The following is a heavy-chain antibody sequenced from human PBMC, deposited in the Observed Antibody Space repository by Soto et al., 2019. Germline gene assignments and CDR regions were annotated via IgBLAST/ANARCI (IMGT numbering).Heavy chain of an antibody. V-gene: IGHV1-8*01. CDR1: GYTFTSYD. CDR2: MNPNSGNT. CDR3: ARTAGWPHYYYYYMDV. D-gene: IGHD6-19*01. Sequence: ASVKVSCKASGYTFTSYDINWVRQATGQGLEWMGWMNPNSGNTGYAQKFQGRVTMTRNTSISTAYMELSSLRSEDTAVYYCARTAGWPHYYYYYMDVWGKGTTVTVSS. J-gene: IGHJ6*03.